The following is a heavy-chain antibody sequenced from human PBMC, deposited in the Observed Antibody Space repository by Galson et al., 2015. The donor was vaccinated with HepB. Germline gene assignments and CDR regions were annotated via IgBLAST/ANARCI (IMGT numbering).Heavy chain of an antibody. CDR3: AGVAATTPNLLQH. J-gene: IGHJ1*01. D-gene: IGHD2-15*01. CDR2: ISWNSGSI. V-gene: IGHV3-9*01. CDR1: GFTFDDYA. Sequence: SLRLSCAASGFTFDDYAIHWVRQAPGKGLEWVSGISWNSGSIGYADSVKGRFTISRDNAKNSLYLQMNSLRAEDTALYYCAGVAATTPNLLQHWGQGTLVTVSS.